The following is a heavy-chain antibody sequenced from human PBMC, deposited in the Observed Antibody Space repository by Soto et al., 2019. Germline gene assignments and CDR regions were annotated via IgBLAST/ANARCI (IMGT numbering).Heavy chain of an antibody. CDR1: GGSISSGDYY. CDR2: IYYSGST. J-gene: IGHJ4*02. V-gene: IGHV4-30-4*01. CDR3: ARESLAARRGCDY. D-gene: IGHD6-6*01. Sequence: QVQLQESGPGLVKPSQTLSLTCTVSGGSISSGDYYWSWIRQPPGKGLEWIGYIYYSGSTYYNPSLKIRVTISVDTSKNQFSLKLSSVTAADTAVYYCARESLAARRGCDYWGQGTLVTVSS.